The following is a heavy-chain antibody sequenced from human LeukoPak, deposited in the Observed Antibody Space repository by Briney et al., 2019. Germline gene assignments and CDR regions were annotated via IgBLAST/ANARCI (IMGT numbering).Heavy chain of an antibody. CDR1: GYTFTSYY. V-gene: IGHV1-46*01. CDR2: INPSGGRT. J-gene: IGHJ6*03. CDR3: ARDGRFLEWLEEVVRGYYMDV. D-gene: IGHD3-3*01. Sequence: ASVKVSCKASGYTFTSYYMHWVRQAPGQGLEWMGIINPSGGRTSYTQKFQGRVTMTRDTSTSTVYIELSSLRSEDTAVYYCARDGRFLEWLEEVVRGYYMDVWGKGTTVTVSS.